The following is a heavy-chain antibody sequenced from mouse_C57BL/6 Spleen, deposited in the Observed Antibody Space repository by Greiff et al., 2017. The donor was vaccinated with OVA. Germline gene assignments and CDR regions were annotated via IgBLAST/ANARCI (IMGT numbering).Heavy chain of an antibody. V-gene: IGHV5-17*01. D-gene: IGHD4-1*01. CDR1: GFTFSDYG. J-gene: IGHJ1*03. Sequence: DVKLVESGGGLVKPGGSLKLSCAASGFTFSDYGMHWVRQAPEKGLEWVAYISSGSSTIYYAEKVKGRFIISRDNAKSTLFLQMTSLRSEDTAMYCSASRGLTGTSYFGVWGTGATVTVSS. CDR3: ASRGLTGTSYFGV. CDR2: ISSGSSTI.